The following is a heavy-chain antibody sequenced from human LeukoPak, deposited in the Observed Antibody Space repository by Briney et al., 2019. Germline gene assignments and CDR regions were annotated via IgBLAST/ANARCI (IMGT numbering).Heavy chain of an antibody. CDR3: AAGLNDYGDYDLDY. Sequence: SETLSLTCAVSGGSISSSNWWSWVRPPPGKGLEWIGEIYHSGSTNYNPSLKSRVTISVDKSKNQFSLKLSSVTAADTAVYYCAAGLNDYGDYDLDYWGQGTLVTVSS. V-gene: IGHV4-4*02. CDR2: IYHSGST. J-gene: IGHJ4*02. D-gene: IGHD4-17*01. CDR1: GGSISSSNW.